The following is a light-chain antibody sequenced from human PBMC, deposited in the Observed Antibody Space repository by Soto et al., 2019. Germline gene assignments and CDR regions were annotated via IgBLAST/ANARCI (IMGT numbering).Light chain of an antibody. CDR3: QQRSNWPPKIT. V-gene: IGKV3-11*01. J-gene: IGKJ5*01. CDR1: QSVSIY. Sequence: EIVLAQSPATLSLSPGERATLSCRASQSVSIYLAWYQQKPGQAPRLLIYDASNRATGIPARFSGRGSGTDFTLTISSLEPEDFAVYYCQQRSNWPPKITFGQGTRLEIK. CDR2: DAS.